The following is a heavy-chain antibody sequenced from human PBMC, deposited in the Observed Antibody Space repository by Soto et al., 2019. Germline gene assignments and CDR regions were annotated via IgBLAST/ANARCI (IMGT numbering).Heavy chain of an antibody. V-gene: IGHV1-18*01. CDR3: ARDYYDSSGYSNWFDP. J-gene: IGHJ5*02. Sequence: GASVEVSWEACGDGFASCCRRWVRQAPGQGLEWMGWISAYNGNTNYAQKLQGRVTMTTDTSTSTAYMELRSLRSDDTAVYYCARDYYDSSGYSNWFDPWGQGTLVTAPQ. CDR1: GDGFASCC. CDR2: ISAYNGNT. D-gene: IGHD3-22*01.